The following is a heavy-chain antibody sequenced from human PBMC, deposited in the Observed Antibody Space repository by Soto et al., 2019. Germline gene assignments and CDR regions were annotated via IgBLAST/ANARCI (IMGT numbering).Heavy chain of an antibody. J-gene: IGHJ5*02. V-gene: IGHV4-30-4*01. Sequence: SETLSLTCTVSGGSISSGDYYWSWLRQPPGKGLEWIGYIYYSGSTYYNPSLKSRVTISVDTAKNQFSLKLSSVTAADTAVYYCARGIAAAGTGWFDPWGQGTLVTVSS. CDR3: ARGIAAAGTGWFDP. CDR1: GGSISSGDYY. D-gene: IGHD6-13*01. CDR2: IYYSGST.